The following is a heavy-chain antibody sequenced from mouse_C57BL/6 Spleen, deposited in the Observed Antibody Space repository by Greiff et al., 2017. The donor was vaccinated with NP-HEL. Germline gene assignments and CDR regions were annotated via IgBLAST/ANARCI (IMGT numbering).Heavy chain of an antibody. Sequence: EVTVEESGGGLVKPGGSLKLSCAASGFTFSSYAMSWVRPTPEKRLEWVATIRAGGSYTYYPDNVKGRFTISRDNAKNNLYLQMSHLKSEDTAMYYCARDSPKYYYGSSFDYWGQGTTLTVSS. V-gene: IGHV5-4*01. CDR1: GFTFSSYA. CDR3: ARDSPKYYYGSSFDY. J-gene: IGHJ2*01. D-gene: IGHD1-1*01. CDR2: IRAGGSYT.